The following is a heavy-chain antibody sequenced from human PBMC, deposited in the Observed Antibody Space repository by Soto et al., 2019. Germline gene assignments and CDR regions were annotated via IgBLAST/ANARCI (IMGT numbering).Heavy chain of an antibody. D-gene: IGHD6-13*01. J-gene: IGHJ6*02. CDR2: VDPTGSRT. CDR3: ARGGYSSTWSNLLDRSGLDV. CDR1: GYIFAHYF. V-gene: IGHV1-46*01. Sequence: QVQLVQSGAEVKKPGASVTLSCKASGYIFAHYFIHWVRQAPGQGLEWMAIVDPTGSRTSHAHKFQGRVTLTRDASTGTVYLELNRLTSEDTAVYYCARGGYSSTWSNLLDRSGLDVWGQGTTVTVSS.